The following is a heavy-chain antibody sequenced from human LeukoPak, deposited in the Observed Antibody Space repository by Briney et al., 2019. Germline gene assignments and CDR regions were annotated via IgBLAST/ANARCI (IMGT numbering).Heavy chain of an antibody. D-gene: IGHD3-22*01. CDR2: IIPIFGTA. Sequence: ASVKVSCKASGGTFGGYAISWVRQAPGQGLEWMGGIIPIFGTANYAQKFQGRVTITADESTSTAYMELSSLRSEDTAVYYCARDIYYDSSGYTWGQGTLVTVSS. J-gene: IGHJ5*02. V-gene: IGHV1-69*13. CDR1: GGTFGGYA. CDR3: ARDIYYDSSGYT.